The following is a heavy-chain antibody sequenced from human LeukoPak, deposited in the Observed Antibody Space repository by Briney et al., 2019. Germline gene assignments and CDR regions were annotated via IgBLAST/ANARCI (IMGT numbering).Heavy chain of an antibody. Sequence: SETLSLTCTVSGGSISSYYWSWIRQPPGKGLGWIGYIYYSGSTNYNPSLKSRVTISVDTSKNQFSLKLSSVTAADTAVYYCATSLSDFWSGPRKGYFDYWGQGTLVTVSS. D-gene: IGHD3-3*01. CDR1: GGSISSYY. CDR3: ATSLSDFWSGPRKGYFDY. CDR2: IYYSGST. V-gene: IGHV4-59*01. J-gene: IGHJ4*02.